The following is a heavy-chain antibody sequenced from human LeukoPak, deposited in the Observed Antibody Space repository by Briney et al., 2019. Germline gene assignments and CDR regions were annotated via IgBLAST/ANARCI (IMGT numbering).Heavy chain of an antibody. J-gene: IGHJ3*02. D-gene: IGHD2-15*01. CDR1: GGTFSSYA. V-gene: IGHV1-69*05. CDR2: IIPIFGTA. CDR3: ARGHCSGGSCYPSAFDI. Sequence: ASVKVSCKASGGTFSSYAISWVRQAPGQGLEWMGGIIPIFGTANYAQKFQGRVTITTDESTSTAYMELSSLRSEDTAVYYCARGHCSGGSCYPSAFDIWGQGTMVTVSS.